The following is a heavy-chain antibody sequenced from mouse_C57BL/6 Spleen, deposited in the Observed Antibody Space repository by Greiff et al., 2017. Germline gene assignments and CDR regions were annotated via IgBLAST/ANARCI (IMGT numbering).Heavy chain of an antibody. CDR2: IYPGSGST. Sequence: QVQLQQPGAELVKPGASVKMSCKASGYTFTSYWITWVKQRPGQGLEWIGDIYPGSGSTNYNEKFKGKATLTIDTSSSTAYMQLSSLTSEDSAVYYYARSDYDWFAYWGQGTLVTVSA. CDR3: ARSDYDWFAY. D-gene: IGHD2-4*01. V-gene: IGHV1-55*01. CDR1: GYTFTSYW. J-gene: IGHJ3*01.